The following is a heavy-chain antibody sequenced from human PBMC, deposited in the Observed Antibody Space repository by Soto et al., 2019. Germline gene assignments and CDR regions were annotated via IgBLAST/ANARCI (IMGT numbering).Heavy chain of an antibody. CDR1: GGTFSSYA. CDR3: SRARKANGEWDF. J-gene: IGHJ6*02. CDR2: IIPIFGTA. D-gene: IGHD4-17*01. V-gene: IGHV1-69*01. Sequence: QVQLVQSGAEVKKPGSSVKVSCKASGGTFSSYAISWVRQAPGQGLEWMGGIIPIFGTANYAQKFQGRVTINADESTCTAYMELSSLRAEDTAVYYCSRARKANGEWDFWGQGTTVTVSS.